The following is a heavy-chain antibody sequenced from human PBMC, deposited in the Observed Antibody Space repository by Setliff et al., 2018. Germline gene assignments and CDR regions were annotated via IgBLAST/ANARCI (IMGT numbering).Heavy chain of an antibody. D-gene: IGHD2-15*01. J-gene: IGHJ4*02. CDR1: GYTFTGYY. CDR3: ARADVVVVAATHNDY. V-gene: IGHV1-2*04. Sequence: ASVKVSCKASGYTFTGYYMHWVRQAPGQGLEWMGWINPNSGGTNYAQKFQGWVTMTRDTSISTAYMELSRLRSDDTAVYYCARADVVVVAATHNDYWGQGTLVTVS. CDR2: INPNSGGT.